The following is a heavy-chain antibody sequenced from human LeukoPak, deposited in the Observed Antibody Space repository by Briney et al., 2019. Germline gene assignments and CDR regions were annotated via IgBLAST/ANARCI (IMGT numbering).Heavy chain of an antibody. CDR3: ARVPRSITENYFDY. D-gene: IGHD3-10*01. CDR2: IYYSGST. V-gene: IGHV4-39*07. Sequence: SETLSLTCTVSGGSISSSSYYWGWIRQPPGTGLEWIGSIYYSGSTYYNPSLKSRVTISVDTSKNQFSLKLSSVTAADTAVYYCARVPRSITENYFDYWGQGTLVTVSS. J-gene: IGHJ4*02. CDR1: GGSISSSSYY.